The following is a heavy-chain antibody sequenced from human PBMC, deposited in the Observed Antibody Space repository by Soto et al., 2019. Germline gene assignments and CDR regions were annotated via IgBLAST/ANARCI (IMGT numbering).Heavy chain of an antibody. Sequence: PSETLSLTCTVSGGSISSSSYYWGWIRQPPGKGLEWIGSIFYSGSTYYNPSLKSRVTISVDTSKNQFSLKLTSVTAADTAVYYCARADDYKSSCFDPWGQGTLVTVSS. CDR2: IFYSGST. CDR3: ARADDYKSSCFDP. J-gene: IGHJ5*02. CDR1: GGSISSSSYY. D-gene: IGHD3-22*01. V-gene: IGHV4-39*01.